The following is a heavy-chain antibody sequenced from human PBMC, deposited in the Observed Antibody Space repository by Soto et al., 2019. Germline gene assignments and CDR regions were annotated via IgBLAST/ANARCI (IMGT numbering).Heavy chain of an antibody. Sequence: PSETLSLTCTVSGGSISSYYWSWFRQPPGKGLEWIGFIYSSGSTNYNPSLMSRVTISVDTSKNQFSLRLSSVTAADTAVYYCARRDSTGYYYPWGQGTLVTVSS. CDR2: IYSSGST. J-gene: IGHJ5*02. V-gene: IGHV4-59*08. CDR1: GGSISSYY. D-gene: IGHD3-22*01. CDR3: ARRDSTGYYYP.